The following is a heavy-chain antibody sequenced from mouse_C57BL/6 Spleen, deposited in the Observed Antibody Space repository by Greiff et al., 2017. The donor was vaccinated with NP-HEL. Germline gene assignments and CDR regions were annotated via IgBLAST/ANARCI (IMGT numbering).Heavy chain of an antibody. V-gene: IGHV1-54*01. J-gene: IGHJ2*01. CDR3: ARSGGTWLDY. Sequence: QVQLQQSGAELVRPGTSVKVSCKASGYAFTNYLIEWVKQRPGQGLEWIGVINPGSGGTNYNEKFKGKATLTADKSSSTAYMQLSSLTSEDSAVYFCARSGGTWLDYWGQGTTLTVSS. CDR2: INPGSGGT. D-gene: IGHD3-1*01. CDR1: GYAFTNYL.